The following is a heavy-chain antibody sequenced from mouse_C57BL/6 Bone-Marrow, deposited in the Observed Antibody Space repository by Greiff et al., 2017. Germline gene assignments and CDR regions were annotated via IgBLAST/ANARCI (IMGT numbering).Heavy chain of an antibody. J-gene: IGHJ2*01. V-gene: IGHV1-69*01. CDR2: IDPSDSYT. CDR1: GYTFTSYW. Sequence: QVQLQQPGAELVMPGASVKLSCKASGYTFTSYWMHWVKQRPGQGLEWIGEIDPSDSYTNYNQKFKGKSTLTVDKSSSTAYMQLSSLTSEDSAVYYCARGEELDSSGPGYFDYWGQGTTLTVSS. CDR3: ARGEELDSSGPGYFDY. D-gene: IGHD3-2*02.